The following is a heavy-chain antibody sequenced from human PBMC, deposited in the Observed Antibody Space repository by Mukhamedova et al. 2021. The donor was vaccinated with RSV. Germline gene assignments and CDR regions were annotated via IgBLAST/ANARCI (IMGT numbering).Heavy chain of an antibody. V-gene: IGHV3-23*01. Sequence: GLEWVSIISGGGDRYYADSVKGRFTISRDNSKNTLYLQMNSLTVEDAAKYHCVTNSDWLGDFYYGLDVWGQGTTVTVSS. CDR3: VTNSDWLGDFYYGLDV. CDR2: ISGGGDR. D-gene: IGHD6-19*01. J-gene: IGHJ6*02.